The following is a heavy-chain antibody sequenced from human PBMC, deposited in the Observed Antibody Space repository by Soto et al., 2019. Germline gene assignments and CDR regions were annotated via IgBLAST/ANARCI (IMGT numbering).Heavy chain of an antibody. CDR3: ARDPMYYYDSSGYFDY. D-gene: IGHD3-22*01. J-gene: IGHJ4*02. Sequence: QVQLVEAGGGVVQPGRSLRLSCAASGFTFSSYAMHWDRQAPGKGLEWVAVISYDGSNKYYADSVKGRFTISRDNSKNTLYLQMNSLRAEDTAVYYCARDPMYYYDSSGYFDYWGQGTLVTVSS. CDR2: ISYDGSNK. CDR1: GFTFSSYA. V-gene: IGHV3-30-3*01.